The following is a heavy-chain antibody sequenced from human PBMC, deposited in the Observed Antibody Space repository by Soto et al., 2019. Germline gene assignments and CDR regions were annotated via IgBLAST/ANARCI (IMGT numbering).Heavy chain of an antibody. D-gene: IGHD6-19*01. CDR1: GGTFSSYA. CDR2: SIPIFGTA. Sequence: QVQLVQSGAEVKKPGASAKVSCKASGGTFSSYAISWVRQAPGQGLEWMGGSIPIFGTANYAQKFQGRVTITADKCTSTAYMELSSLRSEDTAVYYCARRLAGGPPDYWGQGTLVTVSS. V-gene: IGHV1-69*06. J-gene: IGHJ4*02. CDR3: ARRLAGGPPDY.